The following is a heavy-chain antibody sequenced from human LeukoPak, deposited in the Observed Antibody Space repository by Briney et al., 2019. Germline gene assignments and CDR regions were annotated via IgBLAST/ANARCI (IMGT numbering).Heavy chain of an antibody. CDR3: ARAPSEIGGYYPEYFRH. CDR2: IKSDGST. V-gene: IGHV3-74*01. Sequence: GGSLRLSCAAPGFTFSSDWMHWVRHAPGKGLVWVSRIKSDGSTNYADSVKGRFTISRDNAKNTLSLQMNSLRAEDAGVYYCARAPSEIGGYYPEYFRHWGQGTLVTVSS. J-gene: IGHJ1*01. D-gene: IGHD3-22*01. CDR1: GFTFSSDW.